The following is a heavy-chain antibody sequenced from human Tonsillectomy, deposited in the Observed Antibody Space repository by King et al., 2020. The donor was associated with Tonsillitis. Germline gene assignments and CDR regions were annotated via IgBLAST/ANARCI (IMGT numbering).Heavy chain of an antibody. CDR1: GFTFSSYN. Sequence: VQLVESGGGLVKPGGSLRLSCAASGFTFSSYNMNWVRQAPGKGLEWVSSINSISSYIYYADSVKGRFTISRDNAKNSLYQQMNSLRPEDTAVYYCARDPHPKTGDCFDYWGQGTLVTVSS. V-gene: IGHV3-21*01. CDR2: INSISSYI. J-gene: IGHJ4*02. D-gene: IGHD3-10*01. CDR3: ARDPHPKTGDCFDY.